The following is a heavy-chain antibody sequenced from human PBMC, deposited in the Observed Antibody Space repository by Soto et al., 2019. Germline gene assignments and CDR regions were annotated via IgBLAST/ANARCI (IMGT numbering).Heavy chain of an antibody. D-gene: IGHD3-3*01. CDR2: IWYDGSNK. V-gene: IGHV3-33*01. CDR1: GFTFSSYG. J-gene: IGHJ4*02. CDR3: ARDDHDFWSGYFF. Sequence: GGSLRLSCAASGFTFSSYGMHWVRQAPGKGLEWVAVIWYDGSNKYYADSVKGRFTISRDNSKNTLYLQMNSLRAEDTAVYYCARDDHDFWSGYFFWGQGTLVTVSS.